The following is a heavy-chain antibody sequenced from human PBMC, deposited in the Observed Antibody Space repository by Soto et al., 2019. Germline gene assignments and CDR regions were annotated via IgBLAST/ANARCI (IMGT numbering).Heavy chain of an antibody. Sequence: GESLRLSCAASGFTFSSYAMHWVRQAPGKGLEWVAVISYDGSNKYYADSVKGRFTISRDNSKNTLYLQMNSLRAEDTAVYYCARPPYCGGDCYSEHLDYWGQGT. D-gene: IGHD2-21*02. CDR3: ARPPYCGGDCYSEHLDY. CDR1: GFTFSSYA. V-gene: IGHV3-30-3*01. J-gene: IGHJ4*02. CDR2: ISYDGSNK.